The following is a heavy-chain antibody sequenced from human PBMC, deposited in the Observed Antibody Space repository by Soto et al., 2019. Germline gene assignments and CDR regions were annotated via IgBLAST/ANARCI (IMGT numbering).Heavy chain of an antibody. D-gene: IGHD6-13*01. CDR2: ISGSGGST. Sequence: GVSLRLSCAASGFTFSSYAMSWVRQAPGKGLEWVSAISGSGGSTYYADSVKGRFTISRDNSKNTLYLQMNSLRAEDTAVYYCAKAVEKAAAGTWFDPWGQGTLVTVSS. J-gene: IGHJ5*02. V-gene: IGHV3-23*01. CDR1: GFTFSSYA. CDR3: AKAVEKAAAGTWFDP.